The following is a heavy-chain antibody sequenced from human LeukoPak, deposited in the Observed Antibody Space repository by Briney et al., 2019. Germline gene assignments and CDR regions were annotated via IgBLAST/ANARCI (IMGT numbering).Heavy chain of an antibody. CDR3: ACGYSYGWGLL. CDR1: GFTFSSYW. Sequence: GGSLRLSCAASGFTFSSYWMSWVRQAPGKWLEWVANIKQDGSEKYYVDSVKGRFTISRDNAKNSLYLQMNSLRAEDTAVYYCACGYSYGWGLLWGQGTLVTVSS. CDR2: IKQDGSEK. D-gene: IGHD5-18*01. J-gene: IGHJ4*02. V-gene: IGHV3-7*01.